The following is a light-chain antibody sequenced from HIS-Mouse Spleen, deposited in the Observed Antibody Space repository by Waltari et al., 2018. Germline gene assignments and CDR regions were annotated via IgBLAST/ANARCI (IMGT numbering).Light chain of an antibody. V-gene: IGKV3-20*01. J-gene: IGKJ4*01. CDR1: QSVSSSY. Sequence: IVLTQSPGTLSFSPRERATLSCRASQSVSSSYLAWYQQKPGQAPRLLIYGASSRATGIPDRFSGSGSGTDFTLTISRLEPEDVAVYYCKQYGSSPLTFGGGTKVEIK. CDR3: KQYGSSPLT. CDR2: GAS.